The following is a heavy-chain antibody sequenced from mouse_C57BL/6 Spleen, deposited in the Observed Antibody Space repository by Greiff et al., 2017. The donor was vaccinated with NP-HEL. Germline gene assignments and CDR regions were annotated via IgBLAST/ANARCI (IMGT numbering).Heavy chain of an antibody. Sequence: QVQLQQSGAELVKPGASVKMSCKASVYTFTSYWITWVKQRPGQGLEWIGDIYPGSGSTNYNEKFKSKATLTVDTSSSTAYMQLSSLTSEDSAVYYCARRAVTDYYYAMDYWGQGTSVTVSS. V-gene: IGHV1-55*01. CDR3: ARRAVTDYYYAMDY. D-gene: IGHD2-2*01. J-gene: IGHJ4*01. CDR1: VYTFTSYW. CDR2: IYPGSGST.